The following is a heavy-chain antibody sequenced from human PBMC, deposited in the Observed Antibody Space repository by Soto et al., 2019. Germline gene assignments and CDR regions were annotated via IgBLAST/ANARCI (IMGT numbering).Heavy chain of an antibody. J-gene: IGHJ5*02. D-gene: IGHD5-12*01. V-gene: IGHV3-30-3*01. CDR2: ISYDGSNK. CDR1: GFTFSSYA. CDR3: ARVGTGGYDSIDWFDP. Sequence: QVQLVESGGGVVQPGRSLRLSCAASGFTFSSYAMHWVRQAPGKGLEWVAVISYDGSNKYYADSVKGRFTISRDNSKNTLYLQMNSLRAEDTAVYYCARVGTGGYDSIDWFDPWGQGTLVTVSS.